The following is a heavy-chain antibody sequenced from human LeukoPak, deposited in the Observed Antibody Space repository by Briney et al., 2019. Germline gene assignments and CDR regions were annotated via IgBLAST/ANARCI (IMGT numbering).Heavy chain of an antibody. J-gene: IGHJ4*02. CDR2: IYYSGST. CDR1: GGSISSSSYY. CDR3: ASQAWDDSSGYYYDY. D-gene: IGHD3-22*01. Sequence: SETLSLTCTVSGGSISSSSYYWGWIRQPPGKGLEWIGSIYYSGSTYYNPSLKSRVTISVDTSKNQFSLKLSSVTAADTAVYYCASQAWDDSSGYYYDYWGQGTLVTVSS. V-gene: IGHV4-39*07.